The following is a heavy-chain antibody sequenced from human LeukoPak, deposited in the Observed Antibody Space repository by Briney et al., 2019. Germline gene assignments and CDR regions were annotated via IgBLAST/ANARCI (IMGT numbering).Heavy chain of an antibody. D-gene: IGHD6-13*01. CDR2: MNPNSGNT. V-gene: IGHV1-8*03. CDR3: ARGRGRGIAAAGLIDY. J-gene: IGHJ4*02. CDR1: GYTFTSYD. Sequence: ASVKVSCKASGYTFTSYDINWVRQAPGQGLEWMGWMNPNSGNTGYAQKFQGRVTITRNTSISTAYMELSSLRSEDTAEYYCARGRGRGIAAAGLIDYWGQGTLVTVSS.